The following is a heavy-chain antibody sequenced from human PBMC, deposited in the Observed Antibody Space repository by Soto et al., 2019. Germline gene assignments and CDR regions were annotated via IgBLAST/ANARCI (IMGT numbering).Heavy chain of an antibody. V-gene: IGHV3-66*01. D-gene: IGHD5-12*01. CDR1: GFIVSSNY. Sequence: EVQLLESGGGLVQPGGSLRLSCAASGFIVSSNYMSWVRQAPGKGLEWVSVIYSGGSTYYADAVKGRFTISRENSKKTLYLQMNSMRAEDTAVYYCAGDSSVVAIDYWGQGTLVTVSS. CDR3: AGDSSVVAIDY. CDR2: IYSGGST. J-gene: IGHJ4*02.